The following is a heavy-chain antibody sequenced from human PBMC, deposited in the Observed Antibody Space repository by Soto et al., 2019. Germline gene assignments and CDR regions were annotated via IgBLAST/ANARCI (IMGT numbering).Heavy chain of an antibody. V-gene: IGHV3-30*03. Sequence: PGGSLRLSCAASGFTFRSYGMHWVRLSPGKGLEWVALVSKDGSNQYYSDSVKGRFTISRDNAKNMFYLQMNSLRAEDTAVYYCAPEYYYDGSGYLGNWGQGTPVTVSS. CDR2: VSKDGSNQ. J-gene: IGHJ4*02. D-gene: IGHD3-22*01. CDR3: APEYYYDGSGYLGN. CDR1: GFTFRSYG.